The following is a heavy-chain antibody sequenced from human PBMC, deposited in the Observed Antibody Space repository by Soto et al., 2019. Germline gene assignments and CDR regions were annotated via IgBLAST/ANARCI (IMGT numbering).Heavy chain of an antibody. Sequence: LSLTCAVYGGSFSGYYWSWIRQPPGKGLEWIGEINHSGSTNYNPSLKSRVSISVGTSNNQFSLKLSSVTAADTAVYYCARGRGDGYNQHWYFDLWGRGTLVTVSS. CDR2: INHSGST. CDR1: GGSFSGYY. D-gene: IGHD3-10*01. CDR3: ARGRGDGYNQHWYFDL. V-gene: IGHV4-34*01. J-gene: IGHJ2*01.